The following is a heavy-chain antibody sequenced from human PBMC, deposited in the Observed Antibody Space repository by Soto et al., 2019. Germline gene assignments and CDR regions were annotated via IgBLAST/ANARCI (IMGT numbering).Heavy chain of an antibody. V-gene: IGHV4-61*01. D-gene: IGHD4-17*01. CDR1: GGSVSDKTYY. CDR3: ARTTAVPNTLRSRYFFDH. J-gene: IGHJ4*02. CDR2: VYYSGTT. Sequence: SETLSLTCSVSGGSVSDKTYYWSWIRQPPGKRLEWIGYVYYSGTTNYNPSLKSRVTISVDLSKNRFSLRLSSVTTADTALYYCARTTAVPNTLRSRYFFDHWGQGTLVTVSS.